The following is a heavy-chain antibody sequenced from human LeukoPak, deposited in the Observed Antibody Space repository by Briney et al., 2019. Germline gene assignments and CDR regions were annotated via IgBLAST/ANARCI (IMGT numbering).Heavy chain of an antibody. J-gene: IGHJ6*02. Sequence: ASVKVSCKASGYTFTSYYMHWVRQAPGQGLEWMGIINPSGGSTSYAQKFQGRVTMTRDTSTSTVYMELSSLRSEDTAVYYCARYPTFYSSGWYDNYYYGMDVWGQGTTVTVSS. D-gene: IGHD6-19*01. CDR3: ARYPTFYSSGWYDNYYYGMDV. CDR2: INPSGGST. CDR1: GYTFTSYY. V-gene: IGHV1-46*01.